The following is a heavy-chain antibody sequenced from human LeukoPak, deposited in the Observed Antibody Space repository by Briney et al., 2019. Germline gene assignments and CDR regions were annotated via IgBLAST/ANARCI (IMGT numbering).Heavy chain of an antibody. Sequence: GGSLRLSCAASGFTFSSYSMNWVRQAPGKGLEWVSSISSSSSYIYYADSVKGRFAISRDNAKNSLYLQMNSLRAEDTAVYYCAREIAHYDSSGYYWGFDPWGQGTLVTVSS. CDR1: GFTFSSYS. D-gene: IGHD3-22*01. CDR3: AREIAHYDSSGYYWGFDP. J-gene: IGHJ5*02. CDR2: ISSSSSYI. V-gene: IGHV3-21*01.